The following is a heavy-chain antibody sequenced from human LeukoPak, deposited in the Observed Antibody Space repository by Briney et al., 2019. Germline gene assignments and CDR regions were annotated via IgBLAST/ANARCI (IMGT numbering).Heavy chain of an antibody. D-gene: IGHD5-18*01. Sequence: GGSLRLSCAASGFTFSSYAMSWVRQAPGKGLEWVSAISGSGGSTYYADSVKGRFTISRDNSKNTLYLQLNSLRAADTAVYYCAQRAPHAMVIRSHYYYYYYMDVWGKGTTVTVSS. J-gene: IGHJ6*03. CDR1: GFTFSSYA. CDR3: AQRAPHAMVIRSHYYYYYYMDV. V-gene: IGHV3-23*01. CDR2: ISGSGGST.